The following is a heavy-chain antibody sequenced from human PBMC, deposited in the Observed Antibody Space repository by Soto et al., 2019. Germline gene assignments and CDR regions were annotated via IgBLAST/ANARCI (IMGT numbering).Heavy chain of an antibody. D-gene: IGHD3-16*01. CDR1: GYTFNSYY. J-gene: IGHJ3*02. Sequence: ASVKVSCKASGYTFNSYYMHWVRQAPGQGLEWMGIINPSGGSTTYAQKIQGRVSVTRDTSTSTVYMELSSLRSEDTAVYYCAREIYDYIWEFPSRAFDIWGQGTMVTVSS. CDR2: INPSGGST. CDR3: AREIYDYIWEFPSRAFDI. V-gene: IGHV1-46*02.